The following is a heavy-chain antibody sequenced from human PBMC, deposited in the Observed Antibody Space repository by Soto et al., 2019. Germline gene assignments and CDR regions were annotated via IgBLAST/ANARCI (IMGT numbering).Heavy chain of an antibody. D-gene: IGHD5-18*01. CDR3: ARDSISDTAMVTRSVLDY. CDR1: GGTFSSYA. Sequence: QVQLVQSGAEVKKPGSSVKVSCKASGGTFSSYAISWVRQAPGQGLEWMGGIIPIFGTANYAQKFQGRVTITADXXTXTXYMELSSLRSEDTAVYYCARDSISDTAMVTRSVLDYWGQGTLVTVSS. J-gene: IGHJ4*02. V-gene: IGHV1-69*12. CDR2: IIPIFGTA.